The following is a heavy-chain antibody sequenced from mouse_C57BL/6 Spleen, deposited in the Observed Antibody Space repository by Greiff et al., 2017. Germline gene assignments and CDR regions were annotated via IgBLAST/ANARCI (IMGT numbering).Heavy chain of an antibody. CDR1: GYAFSSYW. J-gene: IGHJ1*03. CDR3: ARGGYYGSSYDWYFDV. Sequence: QVQLQQSGAELVKPGASVKISCKASGYAFSSYWMNWVKQRPGKGLEWIGQIYPGDGDTNYNGKFKGKATLTADKSSSTAYMQLSSLTSEDSAVYCCARGGYYGSSYDWYFDVWGTGTTVTVSS. V-gene: IGHV1-80*01. CDR2: IYPGDGDT. D-gene: IGHD1-1*01.